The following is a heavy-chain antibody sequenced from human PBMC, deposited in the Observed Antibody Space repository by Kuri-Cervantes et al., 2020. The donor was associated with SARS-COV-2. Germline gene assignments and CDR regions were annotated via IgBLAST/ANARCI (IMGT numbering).Heavy chain of an antibody. J-gene: IGHJ4*02. Sequence: GSLRLSCTVSGGSISSSISSSSYYWGWIRQPPGKVLEWLGSIYYSGGTYYNPSLKSRVTISVDTSKDQFSLKLSSVTAADTAVYYCVRALNAVSMDGDASFDYWGQGTLVTVSS. CDR2: IYYSGGT. CDR1: GGSISSSISSSSYY. CDR3: VRALNAVSMDGDASFDY. D-gene: IGHD2-8*01. V-gene: IGHV4-39*01.